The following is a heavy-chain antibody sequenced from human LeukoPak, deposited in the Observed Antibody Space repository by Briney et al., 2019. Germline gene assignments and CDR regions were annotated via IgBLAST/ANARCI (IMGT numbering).Heavy chain of an antibody. Sequence: GGSLRLSCAASGFTFSSYAMHWVRQAPGKGLEWVSAISGSGGSTYYADSVKGRFTISRDNSKNTPYLQMNSLRAEDTAIYYCAKAPSRGGPIPHYYMDVWGKGTTVTVSS. CDR2: ISGSGGST. D-gene: IGHD2-21*01. CDR1: GFTFSSYA. J-gene: IGHJ6*03. V-gene: IGHV3-23*01. CDR3: AKAPSRGGPIPHYYMDV.